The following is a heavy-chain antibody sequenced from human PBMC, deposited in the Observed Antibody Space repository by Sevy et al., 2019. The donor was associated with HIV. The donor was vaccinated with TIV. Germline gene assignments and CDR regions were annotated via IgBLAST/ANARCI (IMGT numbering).Heavy chain of an antibody. J-gene: IGHJ3*02. Sequence: ASVKVSCKASGYTFTDYYMHWVRQAPGQGLAWMGRINPNSGATTSAQKFQGRVTMTRDTSISTAYMELSRLRSDDTAVYYCARDRGLAKPDAFDIWGQGTMVTVS. CDR3: ARDRGLAKPDAFDI. V-gene: IGHV1-2*06. CDR2: INPNSGAT. CDR1: GYTFTDYY.